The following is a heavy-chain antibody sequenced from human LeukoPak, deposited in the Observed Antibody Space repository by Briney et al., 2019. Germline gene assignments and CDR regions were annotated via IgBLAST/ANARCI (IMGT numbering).Heavy chain of an antibody. J-gene: IGHJ4*02. CDR1: GGSISSYY. CDR2: IYYSGST. Sequence: SETLSLTCTVSGGSISSYYWSWIRQPPGKGLEWIGYIYYSGSTNYNPSLKSRVTISVDTSKNQFSLKLSSVTAADTAVYYCARVRRGYYDFWSGYFDYWGQGTLVTVSS. V-gene: IGHV4-59*12. D-gene: IGHD3-3*01. CDR3: ARVRRGYYDFWSGYFDY.